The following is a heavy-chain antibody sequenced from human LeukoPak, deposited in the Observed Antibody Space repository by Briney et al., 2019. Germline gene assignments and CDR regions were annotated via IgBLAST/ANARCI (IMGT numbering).Heavy chain of an antibody. V-gene: IGHV5-51*01. Sequence: GESLKISCKASGYSFTSYWIAWVRQMSGKGLEWMGMAYPGDSDTRYGPSLQGQVTISADKSINTAYLQWSSLKASDTAMYYCARSRGGTMGAFDIWGLGTRVTVSS. CDR2: AYPGDSDT. J-gene: IGHJ3*02. CDR1: GYSFTSYW. D-gene: IGHD4/OR15-4a*01. CDR3: ARSRGGTMGAFDI.